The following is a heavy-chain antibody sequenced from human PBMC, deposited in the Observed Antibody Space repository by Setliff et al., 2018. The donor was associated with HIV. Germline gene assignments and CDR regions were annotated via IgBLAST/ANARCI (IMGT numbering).Heavy chain of an antibody. Sequence: PSETLSLTCAVYGGSLTNYYWTWIRQPPGKGLEWIGEIYHSGSTNYNPSLKCRVTISVDTSKNQFSLKLSSVTAADTAVYYCARERDYVILPGYFDYWGQGTLVTVSS. D-gene: IGHD3-9*01. CDR2: IYHSGST. J-gene: IGHJ4*02. CDR1: GGSLTNYY. CDR3: ARERDYVILPGYFDY. V-gene: IGHV4-34*01.